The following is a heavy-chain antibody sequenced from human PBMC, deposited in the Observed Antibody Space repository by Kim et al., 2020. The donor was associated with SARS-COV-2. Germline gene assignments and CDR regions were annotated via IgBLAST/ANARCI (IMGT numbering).Heavy chain of an antibody. CDR2: ISSSSSTI. J-gene: IGHJ6*02. D-gene: IGHD3-10*01. V-gene: IGHV3-48*02. CDR1: GFTFSSYS. Sequence: GGSLRLSCAASGFTFSSYSMNWVRQAPGKGLEWVSYISSSSSTIYYADSVKGRFTISRDNAKNSLYLQMNSLRDEDTAVYYCARGGGAVRGKYYGMDVWGQGTTVTVSS. CDR3: ARGGGAVRGKYYGMDV.